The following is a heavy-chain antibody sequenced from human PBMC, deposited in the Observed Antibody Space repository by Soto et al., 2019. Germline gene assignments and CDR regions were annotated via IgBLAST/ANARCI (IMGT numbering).Heavy chain of an antibody. D-gene: IGHD1-20*01. Sequence: ASLKVACKTAGYTFTSYAMHWVRQAAGQRLEWMGWINARNGNTKYSQKLQGRVTLPRDTSASTAYMELSSMRSEDTAVYYCASSPQSTGIRYDYWGQGTLVTVSS. CDR2: INARNGNT. CDR3: ASSPQSTGIRYDY. J-gene: IGHJ4*02. V-gene: IGHV1-3*01. CDR1: GYTFTSYA.